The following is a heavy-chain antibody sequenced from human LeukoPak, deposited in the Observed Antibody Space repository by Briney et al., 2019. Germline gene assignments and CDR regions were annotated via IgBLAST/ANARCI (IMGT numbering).Heavy chain of an antibody. CDR3: ASYKTYYDSSGNPFDY. V-gene: IGHV4-38-2*02. CDR1: GYSISSAYS. CDR2: IYHNGNT. Sequence: ETLSLTCTVFGYSISSAYSWGWIRQPPGKGLEWIGSIYHNGNTHYNSSLKSRVTISVDTSENQFSLKLSSVTAADTAVYYCASYKTYYDSSGNPFDYWGQGTLVTVSS. J-gene: IGHJ4*02. D-gene: IGHD3-22*01.